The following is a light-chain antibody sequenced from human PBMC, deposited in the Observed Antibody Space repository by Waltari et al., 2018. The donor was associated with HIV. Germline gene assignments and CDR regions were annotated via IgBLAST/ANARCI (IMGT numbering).Light chain of an antibody. CDR3: AAWDDSLNGPV. V-gene: IGLV1-44*01. CDR2: TND. CDR1: SSNIGSNT. J-gene: IGLJ2*01. Sequence: QSVLTQAPSASGTPGQRVTISCSGSSSNIGSNTVNWYQQLPGSAPRLLIYTNDQRPSRVPDRFSGSKSGTSASLAIRGLQSEDEADYYCAAWDDSLNGPVFGGGTKLTVL.